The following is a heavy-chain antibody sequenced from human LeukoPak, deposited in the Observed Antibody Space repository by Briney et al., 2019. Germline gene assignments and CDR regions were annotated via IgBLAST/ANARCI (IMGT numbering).Heavy chain of an antibody. CDR3: AKAYSSGWYNGMDV. CDR1: GFTFSSYA. CDR2: ISWNSGSI. Sequence: GGSLRLSCAASGFTFSSYAMHWVRQAPGKGLEWVSGISWNSGSIGYADSVKGRFTISRDNAKNSLYLQMNSLRAEDTALYYCAKAYSSGWYNGMDVWGQGTTVTVSS. J-gene: IGHJ6*02. V-gene: IGHV3-9*01. D-gene: IGHD6-19*01.